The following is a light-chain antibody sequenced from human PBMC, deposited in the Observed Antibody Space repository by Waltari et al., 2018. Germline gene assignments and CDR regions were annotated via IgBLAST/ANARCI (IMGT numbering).Light chain of an antibody. CDR1: NTGDKS. Sequence: SYVLTQSPSVSVAPGQTARISCGGNNTGDKSVHWYQQKAGQAPVLAVYDDSDRPSGIPGRFSGSNSGNTATLTITRVEAGDEADYYCQVWDSSSHVVFGGGTKLTVL. CDR2: DDS. CDR3: QVWDSSSHVV. V-gene: IGLV3-21*02. J-gene: IGLJ2*01.